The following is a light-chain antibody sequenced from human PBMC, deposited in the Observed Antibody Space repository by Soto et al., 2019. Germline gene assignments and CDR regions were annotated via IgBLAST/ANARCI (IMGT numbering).Light chain of an antibody. CDR3: LQYNFYPYT. CDR2: MAY. CDR1: QSITNW. Sequence: DIQMTQSPSTLSASVGDRVTITCRASQSITNWLAWYQHKPGKAPRLLIYMAYSLESGVPSRFSGSGAETEFTLTISSLQPDDFATYYCLQYNFYPYTFGQGTKLEIK. V-gene: IGKV1-5*03. J-gene: IGKJ2*01.